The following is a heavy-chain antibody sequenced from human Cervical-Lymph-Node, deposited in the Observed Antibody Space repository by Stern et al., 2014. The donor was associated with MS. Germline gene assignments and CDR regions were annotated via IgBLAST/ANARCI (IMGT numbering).Heavy chain of an antibody. CDR2: LSNEGSKQ. V-gene: IGHV3-30-3*01. Sequence: QVQLVQSGGGVVQPGRSLRLSCAASGFIFSSYAMHWVRQAPGKGLDWVAFLSNEGSKQFYADSVKGRFTISRDNSNNTLYLQMNRLRPEDTAVYYCARGTCRGGGCYFRYWGQGILITVSS. D-gene: IGHD2-15*01. CDR3: ARGTCRGGGCYFRY. CDR1: GFIFSSYA. J-gene: IGHJ4*02.